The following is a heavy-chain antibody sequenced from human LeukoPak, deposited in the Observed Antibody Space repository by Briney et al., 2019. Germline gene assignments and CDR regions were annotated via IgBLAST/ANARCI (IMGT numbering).Heavy chain of an antibody. CDR1: GGTFSSYA. V-gene: IGHV1-69*05. Sequence: SVKVSCKASGGTFSSYAISWVRQAPGQGLEWMGGIIPIFGTANYAQKFQGRVTITTDESTSTAYMELSSLRSEDTVVYYCAREAHTVRNYYDSSGYYPLRYWGQGTLVTVSS. CDR2: IIPIFGTA. D-gene: IGHD3-22*01. J-gene: IGHJ4*02. CDR3: AREAHTVRNYYDSSGYYPLRY.